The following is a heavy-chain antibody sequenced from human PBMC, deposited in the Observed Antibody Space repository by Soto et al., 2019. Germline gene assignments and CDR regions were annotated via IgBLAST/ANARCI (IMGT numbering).Heavy chain of an antibody. CDR3: ARDSILSGTTRPPPLDY. D-gene: IGHD4-17*01. Sequence: QVQLVESGGGVVQPGRSLRLSCAASGFTFSSNAMHWVRQAPGKGLEWVAAMSYDGSNEYYADSVKGRFTISRDNSKNTLYLQMNSLRAEDTAVYYCARDSILSGTTRPPPLDYWGQGTLVTVSS. CDR1: GFTFSSNA. CDR2: MSYDGSNE. V-gene: IGHV3-30-3*01. J-gene: IGHJ4*02.